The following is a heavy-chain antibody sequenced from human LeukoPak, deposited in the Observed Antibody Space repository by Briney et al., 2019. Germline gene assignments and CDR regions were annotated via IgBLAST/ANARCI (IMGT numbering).Heavy chain of an antibody. CDR2: ISSSGSTI. J-gene: IGHJ4*02. CDR1: GFTFSSYS. Sequence: GGSLRLSCAASGFTFSSYSMNWVRQAPGKGLEWVSYISSSGSTIYYADSVKGRFTISRDNAKNSLYLQMNSLRAEDTAVYYCARDYYDSSGYYPWGYWGQGTLVTVSS. V-gene: IGHV3-48*04. CDR3: ARDYYDSSGYYPWGY. D-gene: IGHD3-22*01.